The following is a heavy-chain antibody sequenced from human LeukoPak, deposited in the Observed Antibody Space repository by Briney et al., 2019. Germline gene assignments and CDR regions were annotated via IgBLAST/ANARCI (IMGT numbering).Heavy chain of an antibody. CDR2: IYYSGST. J-gene: IGHJ4*02. D-gene: IGHD6-19*01. Sequence: SEALSLSPTVSGDSIRSSSYYWGWIRHPPGKWLEWIGSIYYSGSTYYNPSLKSRVTISVDTSKNQFSLKLSSVTAADTAVYYCARDNRAVAGTIDYWGQGTLVTVSS. CDR1: GDSIRSSSYY. CDR3: ARDNRAVAGTIDY. V-gene: IGHV4-39*07.